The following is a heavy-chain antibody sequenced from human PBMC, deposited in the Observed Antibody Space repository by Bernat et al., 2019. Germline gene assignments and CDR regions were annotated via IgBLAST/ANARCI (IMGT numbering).Heavy chain of an antibody. D-gene: IGHD3-16*01. J-gene: IGHJ4*02. V-gene: IGHV3-23*01. Sequence: DVQLMESGGDLVQPGGSLRLSCAASGFTFSDSGMSWVRLPPGKGLEWVSTISSDGENTHYAGSVQGRFTISRDNSQSTLYLQMDSLRAEDAAIYLRAKVPRPYFYHRGQGALVTVSS. CDR3: AKVPRPYFYH. CDR2: ISSDGENT. CDR1: GFTFSDSG.